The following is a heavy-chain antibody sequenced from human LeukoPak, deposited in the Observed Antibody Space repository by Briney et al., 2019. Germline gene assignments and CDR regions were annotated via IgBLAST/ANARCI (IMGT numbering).Heavy chain of an antibody. J-gene: IGHJ4*02. D-gene: IGHD3-22*01. CDR3: ARGADSRGNYSIFYFEY. V-gene: IGHV4-39*07. CDR2: IYYSGST. CDR1: GGSINSTNYY. Sequence: PSETLSLTCTVSGGSINSTNYYWGWIRQPPGKGLEWIGSIYYSGSTYYNPSLRSRVTISVDTSKNQVSLKLPSVTAADTAVYYCARGADSRGNYSIFYFEYWGQGTLATVSS.